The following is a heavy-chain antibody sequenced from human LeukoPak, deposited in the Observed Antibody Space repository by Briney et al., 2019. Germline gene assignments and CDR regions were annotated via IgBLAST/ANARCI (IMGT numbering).Heavy chain of an antibody. CDR1: AFTVSSNY. V-gene: IGHV3-66*01. J-gene: IGHJ4*02. D-gene: IGHD3-10*01. CDR3: ARGHGDFDY. Sequence: PGGSLRLSCAASAFTVSSNYMSWVRQAPGKGLEWVSVIYSGGGTYYADSVKGRFSISRDNSKNTQYLQMNSLRAEDTAVYYCARGHGDFDYWGQRTLVTVSS. CDR2: IYSGGGT.